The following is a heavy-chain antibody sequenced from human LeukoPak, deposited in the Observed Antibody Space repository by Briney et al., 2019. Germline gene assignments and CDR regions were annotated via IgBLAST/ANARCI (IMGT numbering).Heavy chain of an antibody. CDR2: ISNTGSTI. D-gene: IGHD1-26*01. J-gene: IGHJ4*02. CDR1: GFTFSSYE. V-gene: IGHV3-48*03. Sequence: PGGSLRLSCAASGFTFSSYEMNWVRQAPGEGLEWVSYISNTGSTIYYADSVKGRFTISRDNAKNSLYLQMNSLRAEDTAAYYCARGGAADYWGQGTLVTVSS. CDR3: ARGGAADY.